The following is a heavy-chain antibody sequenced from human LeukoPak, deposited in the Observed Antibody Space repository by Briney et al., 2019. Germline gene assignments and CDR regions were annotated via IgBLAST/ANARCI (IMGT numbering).Heavy chain of an antibody. Sequence: ASVKGSCKVSGYTLTELSMHWVRQAPGKGLEWMGGFDPEDGETIYAQKLQGRVTMTEDTSTDTAYMELSSLRSEDTAVYYCATDDYGTGVGGYWGQGTLVTVSS. CDR1: GYTLTELS. D-gene: IGHD3-10*01. CDR3: ATDDYGTGVGGY. CDR2: FDPEDGET. V-gene: IGHV1-24*01. J-gene: IGHJ4*02.